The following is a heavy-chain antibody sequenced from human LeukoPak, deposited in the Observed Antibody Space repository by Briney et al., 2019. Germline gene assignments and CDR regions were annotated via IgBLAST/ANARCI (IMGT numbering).Heavy chain of an antibody. J-gene: IGHJ4*02. V-gene: IGHV3-9*01. CDR2: ISWNSGSI. CDR3: AKDHYSGLLGEYYFDY. Sequence: TGGSLRLSCAASGFTFDDYAMHWVRQAPGKGLEWVSGISWNSGSIGYADSVKGRFTISRDNAKNSLYLQMNSLRAEDTALYYCAKDHYSGLLGEYYFDYWGQGTLVTVSS. D-gene: IGHD3-10*01. CDR1: GFTFDDYA.